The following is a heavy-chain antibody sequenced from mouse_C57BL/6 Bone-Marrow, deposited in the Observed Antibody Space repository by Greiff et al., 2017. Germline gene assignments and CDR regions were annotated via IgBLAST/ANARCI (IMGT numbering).Heavy chain of an antibody. V-gene: IGHV1-55*01. CDR3: ARGGYAMDY. J-gene: IGHJ4*01. Sequence: VQLQQSGAELVKPGASVKMSCKASGYTFTSYWITWVKQRPGQGLEWIGDIYPGSGSTNYNEKFKSKATLTVDTSSSTADMQLSRLTSEDSAVYYCARGGYAMDYWGQGTSVIVSS. CDR2: IYPGSGST. CDR1: GYTFTSYW.